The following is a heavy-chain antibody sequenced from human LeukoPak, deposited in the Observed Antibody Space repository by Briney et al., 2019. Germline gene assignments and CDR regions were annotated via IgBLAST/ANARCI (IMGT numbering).Heavy chain of an antibody. CDR2: INSDGNIT. CDR1: GFTFSSNW. V-gene: IGHV3-74*01. CDR3: ARGTISVLRIPEDY. J-gene: IGHJ4*02. Sequence: GGSLRLSCAASGFTFSSNWMHWVRQAPGKGLVWVSRINSDGNITTYADSVKGRFTISRDNAKNTLYLQMNSLRPEDTAVYYCARGTISVLRIPEDYWGQGTLVTVSS. D-gene: IGHD4/OR15-4a*01.